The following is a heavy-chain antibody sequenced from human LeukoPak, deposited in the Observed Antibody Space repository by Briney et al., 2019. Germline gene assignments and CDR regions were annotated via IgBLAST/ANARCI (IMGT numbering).Heavy chain of an antibody. CDR3: AREVEYSNSGGY. CDR2: IIPIFGTA. J-gene: IGHJ4*02. Sequence: VASVKVSCKASGGTFSRYAISWVRQVPGQGLEWMGGIIPIFGTANYAQKFQGRVTITTDESTSTVYMELSGLRSEDTAVYYCAREVEYSNSGGYWGQGTLVTVSS. D-gene: IGHD4-11*01. V-gene: IGHV1-69*05. CDR1: GGTFSRYA.